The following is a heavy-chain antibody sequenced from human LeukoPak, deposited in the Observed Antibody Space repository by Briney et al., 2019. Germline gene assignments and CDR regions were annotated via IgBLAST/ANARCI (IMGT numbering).Heavy chain of an antibody. CDR1: GFSFSSYS. Sequence: GGSLRLSCAASGFSFSSYSMNWVRQAPGKGLEWVSSISSSSSYIDYADSVKGRFTISRDNAKNSLYLQMNSLRAEDTAVYYCAREAEGVVPAAIGDWFDPWGQGTLVTVSS. CDR3: AREAEGVVPAAIGDWFDP. J-gene: IGHJ5*02. D-gene: IGHD2-2*02. CDR2: ISSSSSYI. V-gene: IGHV3-21*01.